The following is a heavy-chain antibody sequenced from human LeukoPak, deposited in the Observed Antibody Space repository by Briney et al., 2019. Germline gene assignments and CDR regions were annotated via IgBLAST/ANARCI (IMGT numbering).Heavy chain of an antibody. V-gene: IGHV3-48*04. CDR1: GFTFNSYS. J-gene: IGHJ3*02. D-gene: IGHD4-17*01. Sequence: GGSLRLSCEASGFTFNSYSFNWVRQAPGKGLEWISYINSVGGTTFYADSVKGRFTISRDNAKNTLYLQMDSLRAEDAAIYYCARSIMYGDHGEDIWGQGTVVAVSS. CDR3: ARSIMYGDHGEDI. CDR2: INSVGGTT.